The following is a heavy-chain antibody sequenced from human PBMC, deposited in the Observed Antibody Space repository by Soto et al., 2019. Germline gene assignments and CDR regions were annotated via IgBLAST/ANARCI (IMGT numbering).Heavy chain of an antibody. CDR1: GYTFTSYG. D-gene: IGHD3-3*01. Sequence: ASVKVSCKASGYTFTSYGISWVRQAPGQGLEWMGWISAYNGNTNYAQKLQGRVTMTTDTSTSTAYMELRSLRSDDTAVYYCARGNVLITIFGVVIDAFDIWGQGTMVTVSS. CDR3: ARGNVLITIFGVVIDAFDI. CDR2: ISAYNGNT. V-gene: IGHV1-18*01. J-gene: IGHJ3*02.